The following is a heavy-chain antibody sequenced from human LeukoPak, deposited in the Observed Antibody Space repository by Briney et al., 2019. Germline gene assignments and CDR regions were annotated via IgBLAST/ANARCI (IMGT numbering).Heavy chain of an antibody. CDR3: AGGPYGSADY. J-gene: IGHJ4*02. D-gene: IGHD3-10*01. CDR1: AGSIRSYY. CDR2: IYYRGST. Sequence: SETLSLTCTVSAGSIRSYYWSWVRQPPGQGLEWIGYIYYRGSTNYNPSLKSRVTISVDTSKNQFSLKLSSVTAADTAVYYCAGGPYGSADYWGQGTLVTVSS. V-gene: IGHV4-59*01.